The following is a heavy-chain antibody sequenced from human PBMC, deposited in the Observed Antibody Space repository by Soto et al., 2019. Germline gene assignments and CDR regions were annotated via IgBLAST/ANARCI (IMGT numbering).Heavy chain of an antibody. J-gene: IGHJ6*02. CDR2: ISGSGGST. CDR3: AKGRSYYYYYGVDV. CDR1: GFTFSSYA. V-gene: IGHV3-23*01. Sequence: GGSLRLSYAASGFTFSSYAMSWVRQAPGKGLEWVSAISGSGGSTYYADSVKGRFTISRDNSKSTLYLQMNSLRAEDTALYYCAKGRSYYYYYGVDVWGQGTTVTVSS.